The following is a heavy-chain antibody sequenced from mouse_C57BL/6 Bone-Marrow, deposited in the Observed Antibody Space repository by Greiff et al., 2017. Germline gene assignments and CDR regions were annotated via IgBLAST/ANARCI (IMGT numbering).Heavy chain of an antibody. CDR1: GFNIKDDY. CDR3: TLGPNFDY. CDR2: IDPENGDT. J-gene: IGHJ2*01. V-gene: IGHV14-4*01. Sequence: VQLQQSGAELVRPGASVKLSCTASGFNIKDDYMHWVKQRPEQGLEWIGWIDPENGDTEYASKFQGKATITADTSSNTAYLQISSLTSEDTAVYYCTLGPNFDYWGQGTTLTVSS. D-gene: IGHD4-1*01.